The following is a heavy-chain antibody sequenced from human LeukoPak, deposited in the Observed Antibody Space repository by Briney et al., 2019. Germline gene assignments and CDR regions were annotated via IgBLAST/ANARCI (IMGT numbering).Heavy chain of an antibody. Sequence: ASVKVSCKASGYTFADYYMHWVRQAPGQGLEWMGWINPNSGVTNYAQKFQGRVTMTRDTSISTAYMELSRLRSDDTAVYYCAREDSSGYLRGENYFDYWGQGTLVTVS. CDR2: INPNSGVT. CDR1: GYTFADYY. V-gene: IGHV1-2*02. J-gene: IGHJ4*02. CDR3: AREDSSGYLRGENYFDY. D-gene: IGHD3-22*01.